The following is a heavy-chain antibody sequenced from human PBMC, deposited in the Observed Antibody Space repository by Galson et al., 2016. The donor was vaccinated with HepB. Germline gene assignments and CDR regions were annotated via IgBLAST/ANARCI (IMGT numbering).Heavy chain of an antibody. CDR3: AREFSHDNPAWGSYGMDV. D-gene: IGHD3-16*01. CDR1: GDSVSSNSAA. Sequence: CAISGDSVSSNSAAWNWIRQSPSRGLEWLGRTYYRSKWYNDYAVSVKSRININPDTSKNQFSLKLNSVTAADTALYYCAREFSHDNPAWGSYGMDVWGRGTTVTVSS. J-gene: IGHJ6*02. V-gene: IGHV6-1*01. CDR2: TYYRSKWYN.